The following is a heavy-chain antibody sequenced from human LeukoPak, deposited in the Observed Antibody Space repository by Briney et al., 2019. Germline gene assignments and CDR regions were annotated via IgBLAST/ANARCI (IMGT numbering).Heavy chain of an antibody. CDR1: GFTFSTYV. J-gene: IGHJ6*02. D-gene: IGHD5-18*01. V-gene: IGHV3-23*01. CDR3: AKRRTVDTAMVTHYYGMDV. CDR2: ISDSGGST. Sequence: PGGSLRLSCAASGFTFSTYVMNWVRQAPGKGLEWVSTISDSGGSTYYADSVKGRFTISRDNAKNTVYLQMNSLRPEDTAVYYCAKRRTVDTAMVTHYYGMDVWGQGTTVTVSS.